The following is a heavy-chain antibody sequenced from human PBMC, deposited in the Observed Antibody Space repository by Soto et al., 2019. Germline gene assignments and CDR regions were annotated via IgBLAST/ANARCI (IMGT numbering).Heavy chain of an antibody. D-gene: IGHD2-15*01. CDR3: ARVKGSGYYYYYGMDV. V-gene: IGHV1-8*01. CDR1: GYTFTSYD. J-gene: IGHJ6*02. CDR2: MNPNSGNT. Sequence: ASVKVSCKASGYTFTSYDINWVRQATGQGLEWMGWMNPNSGNTGYAQKFQGRVTMTRNTSISTAYMELSSLRSEDTAVYYCARVKGSGYYYYYGMDVWGQGTTVTVSS.